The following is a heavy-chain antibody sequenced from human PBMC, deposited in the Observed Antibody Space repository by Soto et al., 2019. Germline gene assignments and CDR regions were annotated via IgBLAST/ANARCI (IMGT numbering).Heavy chain of an antibody. V-gene: IGHV3-21*01. D-gene: IGHD6-13*01. CDR3: ARDLFTAAAGYYYYGMDV. CDR2: ISSSSSYI. J-gene: IGHJ6*02. CDR1: GFTFSSYS. Sequence: EVQLVESGGGLVKPGGSLRLSCAASGFTFSSYSMNWVRQAPGKGLEWVSSISSSSSYIYYADSVKGRFTISRDNAKNSLYLQMNSLRAEDTAAYYCARDLFTAAAGYYYYGMDVWGQGTTVTVS.